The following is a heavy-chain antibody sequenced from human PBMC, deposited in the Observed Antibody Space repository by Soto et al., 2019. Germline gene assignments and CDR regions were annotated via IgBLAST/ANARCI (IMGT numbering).Heavy chain of an antibody. CDR2: IWYDGSNK. J-gene: IGHJ6*02. V-gene: IGHV3-33*01. Sequence: GGSLRLSCAASGFTFSSYGMHWVRQAPGKGLEWVAVIWYDGSNKYYADSVTGRFTISRDNSKNTLYLQMNSLRAEDTAVYYCARVLTLYDSSGYSVYYYYGMDVWGQGTTVTVSS. D-gene: IGHD3-22*01. CDR1: GFTFSSYG. CDR3: ARVLTLYDSSGYSVYYYYGMDV.